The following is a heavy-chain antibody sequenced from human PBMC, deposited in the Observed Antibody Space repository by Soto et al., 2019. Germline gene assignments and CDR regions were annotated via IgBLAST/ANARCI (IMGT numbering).Heavy chain of an antibody. CDR3: ARDSLMCSGGSCYLNWFDP. CDR2: IYYSGST. Sequence: KTSETLSLTCTVSGGSISSYYWSWIRQPPGKGLEWIGYIYYSGSTNYNPSLKSRVTISVDTSKNQFSLKLSSVTAADTAVYYCARDSLMCSGGSCYLNWFDPWGQGTLVTVSS. J-gene: IGHJ5*02. V-gene: IGHV4-59*01. D-gene: IGHD2-15*01. CDR1: GGSISSYY.